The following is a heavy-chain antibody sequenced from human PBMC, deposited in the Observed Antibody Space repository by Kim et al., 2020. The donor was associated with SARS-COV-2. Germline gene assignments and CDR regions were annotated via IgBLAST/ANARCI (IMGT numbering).Heavy chain of an antibody. J-gene: IGHJ6*02. CDR3: TKDIKPGGADV. CDR1: AFTFHQYA. CDR2: FSLDTDRI. V-gene: IGHV3-9*01. Sequence: GGSLRLSCTVPAFTFHQYAVHWVRQSPGKGLEWVSGFSLDTDRIDYADSVRGRFTISRDTAQNSIHLQMDSLRAEDTALYYCTKDIKPGGADVWGQGTTVTFSS.